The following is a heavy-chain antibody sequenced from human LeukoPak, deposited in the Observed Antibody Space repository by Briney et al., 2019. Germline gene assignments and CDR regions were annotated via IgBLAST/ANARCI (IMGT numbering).Heavy chain of an antibody. Sequence: GGSLRLSCAVSGFTFGNYGMHWVRQAPGKGLEWVALISYDGSSEYYAGSVKGRFTISRDNSKITVYLQMNSLKAEDTAVYYCAKELYNYADYGAEGLDVGGQGTTVTVS. CDR1: GFTFGNYG. CDR2: ISYDGSSE. V-gene: IGHV3-30*18. D-gene: IGHD4-17*01. CDR3: AKELYNYADYGAEGLDV. J-gene: IGHJ6*02.